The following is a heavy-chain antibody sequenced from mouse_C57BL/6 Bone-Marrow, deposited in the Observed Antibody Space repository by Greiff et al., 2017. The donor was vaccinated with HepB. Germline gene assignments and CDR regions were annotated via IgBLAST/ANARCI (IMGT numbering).Heavy chain of an antibody. D-gene: IGHD2-4*01. CDR1: GYTFTSYW. CDR3: AIRATCSIYDYDGAWFAY. Sequence: QVQLQQPGAELVKPGASVKVSCKASGYTFTSYWMHWVKQRPGQGLEWIGRIHPSDSDTNYNQKFKDKATLTVDKSSSTAYMQLSSLTSEDSAVYYCAIRATCSIYDYDGAWFAYWGQGTLVTVSA. V-gene: IGHV1-74*01. J-gene: IGHJ3*01. CDR2: IHPSDSDT.